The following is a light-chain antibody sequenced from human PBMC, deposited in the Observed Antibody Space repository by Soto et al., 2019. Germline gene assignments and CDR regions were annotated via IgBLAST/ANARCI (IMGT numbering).Light chain of an antibody. CDR3: HQYGTSPWT. V-gene: IGKV3-20*01. Sequence: LSCRASQSISNYLAWYQQKPGQAPRLLFYGASRRAAGIPDRFSGSGSGTDFTLIISRLEPEDFVVYYCHQYGTSPWTFGQGTKVDI. CDR2: GAS. CDR1: QSISNY. J-gene: IGKJ1*01.